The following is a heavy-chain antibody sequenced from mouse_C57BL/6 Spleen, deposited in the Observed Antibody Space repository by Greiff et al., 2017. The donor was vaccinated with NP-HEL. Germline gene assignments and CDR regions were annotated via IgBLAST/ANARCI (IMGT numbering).Heavy chain of an antibody. J-gene: IGHJ4*01. Sequence: QVQLQQSGAELVRPGPSVKVSCKASGYAFTNYLIEWVKQRPGQGLEWIGVINPGSGGTNYNEKFKGKATLTADKSSSTAYMQLSSLTSEDSAVYFCARGGYYDAMDYWGQGTSVTVSS. CDR3: ARGGYYDAMDY. V-gene: IGHV1-54*01. CDR2: INPGSGGT. D-gene: IGHD2-2*01. CDR1: GYAFTNYL.